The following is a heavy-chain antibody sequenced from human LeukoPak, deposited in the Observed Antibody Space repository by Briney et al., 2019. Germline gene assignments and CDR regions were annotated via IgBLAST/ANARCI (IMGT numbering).Heavy chain of an antibody. J-gene: IGHJ4*02. D-gene: IGHD6-19*01. V-gene: IGHV3-48*04. CDR2: ISSSGSTI. CDR1: GFTFSSYS. Sequence: PGGSLRLSCAASGFTFSSYSMNWVRQAPGKGLEWVSYISSSGSTIYYADSVKGRFTISRDNAKNSLYLQMNSLRAEDTAVYYCARSRQWLVLADYWGQGTLVTVSS. CDR3: ARSRQWLVLADY.